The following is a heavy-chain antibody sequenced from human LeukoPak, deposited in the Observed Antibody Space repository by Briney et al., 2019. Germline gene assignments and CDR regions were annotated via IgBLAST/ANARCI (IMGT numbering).Heavy chain of an antibody. Sequence: PGGSLRLSCAASGFSFGSYTLNWVRQAPGKGLQYVSIISDNGYGRYYANSVKDRSTISRDNSNNTLYLQMDSLRPEDTGVYYCLRGGRLPDYWGQGTLVTVSS. D-gene: IGHD2-21*02. CDR2: ISDNGYGR. CDR1: GFSFGSYT. J-gene: IGHJ4*02. V-gene: IGHV3-64*01. CDR3: LRGGRLPDY.